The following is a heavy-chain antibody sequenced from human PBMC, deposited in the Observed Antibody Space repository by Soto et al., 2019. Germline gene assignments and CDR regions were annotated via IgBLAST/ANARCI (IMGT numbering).Heavy chain of an antibody. V-gene: IGHV2-5*02. CDR1: GFSRSTSGLG. J-gene: IGHJ6*03. CDR2: IYWDDDK. Sequence: SGPTLVNPTQTLTLTCTFSGFSRSTSGLGVGWIRQPPGKALEWLALIYWDDDKRYSPSLKSRLTITKDTSKNQVVLTMTNMDPVDTATYYCALTGLSYYYYYMDVWGKGTTVTVSS. CDR3: ALTGLSYYYYYMDV.